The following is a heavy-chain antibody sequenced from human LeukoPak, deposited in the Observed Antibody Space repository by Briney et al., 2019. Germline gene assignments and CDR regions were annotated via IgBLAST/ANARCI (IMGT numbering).Heavy chain of an antibody. Sequence: GGSLRLSCATSGFTFSNAWMSWVRQAPGKGLEWIGRIKSNSDGGTTDYAAPVKGRFTISRDDSKNTLYLQMNSLKTEDTAVYYLTTVLSDSCSYYFPPDAFDIWGQGTMVHVPS. CDR3: TTVLSDSCSYYFPPDAFDI. D-gene: IGHD3-22*01. J-gene: IGHJ3*02. V-gene: IGHV3-15*01. CDR1: GFTFSNAW. CDR2: IKSNSDGGTT.